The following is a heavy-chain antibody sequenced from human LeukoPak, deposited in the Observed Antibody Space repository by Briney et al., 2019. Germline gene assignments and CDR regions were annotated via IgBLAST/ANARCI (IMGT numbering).Heavy chain of an antibody. Sequence: GESLKISCAASGFTVSSNYMNWVRQAPGKGLEWVSVINSGGNAYYAASVKGRFTISRDNSKNMLYLQMNSLRADDTAVYYCARSQGGTMSLRHFDLWGRGTLVTVSS. CDR3: ARSQGGTMSLRHFDL. J-gene: IGHJ2*01. CDR2: INSGGNA. D-gene: IGHD3-22*01. CDR1: GFTVSSNY. V-gene: IGHV3-53*01.